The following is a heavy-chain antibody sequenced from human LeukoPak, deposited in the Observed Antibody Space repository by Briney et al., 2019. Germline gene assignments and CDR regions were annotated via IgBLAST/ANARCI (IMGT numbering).Heavy chain of an antibody. CDR2: IRSKANSYAT. CDR3: ARDRGYSSFDY. D-gene: IGHD6-19*01. J-gene: IGHJ4*02. Sequence: GGSLRLSCAASGFTFSGSAMHWVRQASGKGLEWVGRIRSKANSYATAYAASVKGRFTISRDDSKNTAYLQMNSLKTEDTAVYYCARDRGYSSFDYWGQGTLVTVSS. CDR1: GFTFSGSA. V-gene: IGHV3-73*01.